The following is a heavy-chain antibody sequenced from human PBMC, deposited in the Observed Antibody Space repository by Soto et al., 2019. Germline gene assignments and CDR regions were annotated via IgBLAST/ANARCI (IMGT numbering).Heavy chain of an antibody. J-gene: IGHJ4*02. D-gene: IGHD3-22*01. V-gene: IGHV1-8*01. Sequence: QVQLVQSGAEVKKPGASVKVSCKASGYTFTSYDINWVRQATGQGLEWMGWMNPNSGNTGYAQKFQGRVXXTXNXXISTAYMELSSLRSEDTAVYYCARGADSSGYYLEYWGQGTLVTVSS. CDR1: GYTFTSYD. CDR3: ARGADSSGYYLEY. CDR2: MNPNSGNT.